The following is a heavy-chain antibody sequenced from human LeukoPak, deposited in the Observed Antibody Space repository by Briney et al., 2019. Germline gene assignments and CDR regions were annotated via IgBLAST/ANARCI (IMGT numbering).Heavy chain of an antibody. D-gene: IGHD5-12*01. V-gene: IGHV1-2*02. CDR1: GGTFSSYA. CDR3: ARGSDVDIVATILSDY. J-gene: IGHJ4*02. Sequence: ASVKVSCKASGGTFSSYAISWVRQAPGQGLEWMGGINPNSGGTNYAQKFQGRVTMTRDTSISTAYMELSRLRSDDTAVYYCARGSDVDIVATILSDYWGQGTLVTVSS. CDR2: INPNSGGT.